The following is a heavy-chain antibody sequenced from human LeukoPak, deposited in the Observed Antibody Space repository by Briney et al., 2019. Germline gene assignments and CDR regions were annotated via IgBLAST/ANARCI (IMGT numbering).Heavy chain of an antibody. CDR2: IYYSGST. CDR1: GGSFSGYY. J-gene: IGHJ3*02. Sequence: SETLSLTCAVYGGSFSGYYWSWIRQPPGKGLEWIGYIYYSGSTNYNPSLKSRVTISVDTSKNQFSLKLSSVTAADTAVYYCARQTLLHDAFDIWGQGTMVTVSS. V-gene: IGHV4-59*08. CDR3: ARQTLLHDAFDI. D-gene: IGHD3-10*01.